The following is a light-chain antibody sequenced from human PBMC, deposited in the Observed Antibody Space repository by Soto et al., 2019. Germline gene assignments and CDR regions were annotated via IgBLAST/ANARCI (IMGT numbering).Light chain of an antibody. J-gene: IGKJ2*01. CDR3: QQRSNWGMYT. Sequence: EIVLTQSPATLSLSPGERATLSCRASQSVSRYLAWFQQKPGQAPRLLIYGVSNRATGIPARFSGSGSGTYFTLTISSLEPEDFAVYYCQQRSNWGMYTFGQGTKLEIK. V-gene: IGKV3-11*01. CDR2: GVS. CDR1: QSVSRY.